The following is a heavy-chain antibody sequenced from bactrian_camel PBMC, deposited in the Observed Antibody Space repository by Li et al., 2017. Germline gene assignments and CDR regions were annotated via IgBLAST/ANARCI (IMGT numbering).Heavy chain of an antibody. V-gene: IGHV3-2*01. CDR3: AARVAFRRGGYCYPTQPDFGA. Sequence: HVQLVESGGGSVQTGGSLSLSCAASRFPYCMGWFRQSTGKGREAVARIYTGNDIAYYADSVKGRFTVSLDHANNTLYLQMNSLKPEDTAMYYCAARVAFRRGGYCYPTQPDFGAVGQGTQVTVS. CDR2: IYTGNDIA. D-gene: IGHD2*01. J-gene: IGHJ6*01. CDR1: RFPYC.